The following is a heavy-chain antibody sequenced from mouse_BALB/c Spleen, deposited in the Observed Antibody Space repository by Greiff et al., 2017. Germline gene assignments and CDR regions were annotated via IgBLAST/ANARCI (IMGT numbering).Heavy chain of an antibody. CDR2: ISNLAYSI. CDR3: ARGGDYYFDY. V-gene: IGHV5-15*02. CDR1: GFTFSDYG. J-gene: IGHJ2*01. Sequence: EVMLVESGGGLVQPGGSRKLSCAASGFTFSDYGMAWVRQAPGKGPEWVAFISNLAYSIYYADTVTGRFTISRENAKNTLYLEMSSLRSEDTAMYYCARGGDYYFDYWGQGTTLTVSS.